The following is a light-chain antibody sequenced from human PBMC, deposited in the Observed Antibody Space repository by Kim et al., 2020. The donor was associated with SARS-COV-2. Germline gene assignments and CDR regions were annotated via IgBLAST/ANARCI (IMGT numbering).Light chain of an antibody. CDR1: HRDVGNYNL. V-gene: IGLV2-23*03. CDR2: ESS. J-gene: IGLJ2*01. Sequence: SITISCTGTHRDVGNYNLVSWYQQHPGKPPQLIIYESSRRPSGVSTRFSASKSGNTASLTISGLQAEDEADYFCCSYAGSSTFNVIFGGGTKVTVL. CDR3: CSYAGSSTFNVI.